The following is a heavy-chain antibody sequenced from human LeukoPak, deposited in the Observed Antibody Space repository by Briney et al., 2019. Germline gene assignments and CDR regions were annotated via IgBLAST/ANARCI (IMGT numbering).Heavy chain of an antibody. CDR3: ARGVLPDYSYYYMDV. CDR2: ISWNSGSI. V-gene: IGHV3-9*01. J-gene: IGHJ6*03. Sequence: GGSLRLSCAASGFTFDDYAMHWVRQAPGKGLEWVSGISWNSGSIGYADSVKGRFTISRDNAKKSLYLQMNSLRAEDTVFYYCARGVLPDYSYYYMDVWGKGTTVIVSS. CDR1: GFTFDDYA. D-gene: IGHD2/OR15-2a*01.